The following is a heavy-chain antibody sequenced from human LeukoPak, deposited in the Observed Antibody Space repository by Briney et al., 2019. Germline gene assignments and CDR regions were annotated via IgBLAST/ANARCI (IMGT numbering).Heavy chain of an antibody. Sequence: GGSLRLSCAASGFTFSSYAMSWVRQAPGKGLEWVSAISGSGGSTYYADSVKGRFTISRDNAKNSLYLQMNSLRAEDTALYYCAKEERGYSGYNSPGYFDLWGRGTLVTVSS. D-gene: IGHD5-12*01. CDR3: AKEERGYSGYNSPGYFDL. V-gene: IGHV3-23*01. J-gene: IGHJ2*01. CDR2: ISGSGGST. CDR1: GFTFSSYA.